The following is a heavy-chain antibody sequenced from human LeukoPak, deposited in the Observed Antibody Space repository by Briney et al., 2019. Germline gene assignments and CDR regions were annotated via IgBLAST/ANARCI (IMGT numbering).Heavy chain of an antibody. CDR2: VYNNGDT. V-gene: IGHV4-4*07. J-gene: IGHJ4*02. CDR1: GGSTTSYY. Sequence: SETLSLTCLVSGGSTTSYYWSWIRQPAGKGLERIGRVYNNGDTSYNPSLKSRVTMSADPSKNQFSLRLTSVTAADTAVYYCARGTDWYDYWGQGTLVTVSS. CDR3: ARGTDWYDY. D-gene: IGHD6-19*01.